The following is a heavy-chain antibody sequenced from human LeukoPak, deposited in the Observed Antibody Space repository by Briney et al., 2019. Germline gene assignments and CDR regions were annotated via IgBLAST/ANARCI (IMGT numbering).Heavy chain of an antibody. Sequence: PGGSLRLSCAASGFTFSSYGMHWVRQAPGKGLEWVAVIWYDGSNKYYADSVEGRFTISRDNSKNTLYLQMNSLRAEDTAVYYCARDSAPYDYGGNSDYWGQGTLVTVSS. CDR2: IWYDGSNK. CDR1: GFTFSSYG. V-gene: IGHV3-33*01. J-gene: IGHJ4*02. CDR3: ARDSAPYDYGGNSDY. D-gene: IGHD4-23*01.